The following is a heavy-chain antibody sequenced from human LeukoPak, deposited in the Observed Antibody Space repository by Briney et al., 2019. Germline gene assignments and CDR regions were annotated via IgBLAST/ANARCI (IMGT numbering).Heavy chain of an antibody. Sequence: GGSLMLSCAASGFTFSYYEMNWVRQAPGKGLEWVSCINSRASTIYYADSVSGLFITARDNGKTALYLQMNSLRAEDTAVYYCARGRAYRDGTDVWGQGTMVTVSS. CDR3: ARGRAYRDGTDV. V-gene: IGHV3-48*03. D-gene: IGHD1-26*01. J-gene: IGHJ6*02. CDR1: GFTFSYYE. CDR2: INSRASTI.